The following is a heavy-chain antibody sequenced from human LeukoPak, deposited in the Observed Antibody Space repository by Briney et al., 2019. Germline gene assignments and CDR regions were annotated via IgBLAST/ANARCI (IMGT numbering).Heavy chain of an antibody. CDR2: IIPIFGTA. CDR1: GGTFSSYA. V-gene: IGHV1-69*05. Sequence: SVKVSCKASGGTFSSYAISWVRQAPGQGLEWMGGIIPIFGTANYAQKFQGRVTITTDESTSTAYMDLSSLRSEDTAVYYCARAHGSGSYYPWYFDYWGQGTLVTVSS. D-gene: IGHD3-10*01. J-gene: IGHJ4*02. CDR3: ARAHGSGSYYPWYFDY.